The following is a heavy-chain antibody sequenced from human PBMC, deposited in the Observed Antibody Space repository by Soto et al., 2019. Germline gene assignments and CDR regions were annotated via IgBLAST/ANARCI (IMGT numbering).Heavy chain of an antibody. J-gene: IGHJ6*03. CDR1: GYTFTSYG. D-gene: IGHD4-17*01. V-gene: IGHV1-18*01. Sequence: GASVKVSCKASGYTFTSYGISWVRQAPGQGLEWMGWISAYNGNTNYAQKLQGRVTMTTDTSTSTAYMELRSLRSDDTAVYYCARGGPSTVTHPWEPYYYYYYMDVWGKGTTVTVSS. CDR3: ARGGPSTVTHPWEPYYYYYYMDV. CDR2: ISAYNGNT.